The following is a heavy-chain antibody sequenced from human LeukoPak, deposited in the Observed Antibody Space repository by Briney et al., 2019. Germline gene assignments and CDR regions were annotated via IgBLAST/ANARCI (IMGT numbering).Heavy chain of an antibody. D-gene: IGHD5-18*01. V-gene: IGHV3-13*01. CDR3: ARGYYYYYYGMDV. CDR1: GFTFSSYD. CDR2: IGTAGDT. J-gene: IGHJ6*02. Sequence: GGSLRLSCAASGFTFSSYDMHWVCQATGKGLEWVSAIGTAGDTYYPGSVKGRFTISRENAKNSLYLQMNSLRAGDTAVYYCARGYYYYYYGMDVWGQGTTVTVSS.